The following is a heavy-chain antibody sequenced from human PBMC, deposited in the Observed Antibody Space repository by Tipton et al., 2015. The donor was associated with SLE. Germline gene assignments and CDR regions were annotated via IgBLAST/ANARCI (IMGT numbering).Heavy chain of an antibody. CDR2: IYYSGST. J-gene: IGHJ6*04. V-gene: IGHV4-31*03. Sequence: TLSLTFTVSGGSISSGGYYWGWIRQHPGKGLEWIGYIYYSGSTYYNPSLKSRVTISVDTSKNQFSLKLSSVTAADTAVYYCARGFWSGYYGRMDVWGKGTTVTVSS. CDR1: GGSISSGGYY. D-gene: IGHD3-3*01. CDR3: ARGFWSGYYGRMDV.